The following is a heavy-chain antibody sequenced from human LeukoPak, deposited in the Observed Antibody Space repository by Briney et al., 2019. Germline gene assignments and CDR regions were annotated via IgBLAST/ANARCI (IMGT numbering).Heavy chain of an antibody. CDR1: GYTFTGYY. V-gene: IGHV1-2*02. CDR3: ARAWSGYDHIIGY. D-gene: IGHD5-12*01. Sequence: ASVKVSCKASGYTFTGYYMHWVRQAPGQGLEWMGWINPNSGGTNYAQKFQGRVTMTRDTSISTAYMELSRLRSDGTAVYYCARAWSGYDHIIGYWGQGTLVTVSS. J-gene: IGHJ4*02. CDR2: INPNSGGT.